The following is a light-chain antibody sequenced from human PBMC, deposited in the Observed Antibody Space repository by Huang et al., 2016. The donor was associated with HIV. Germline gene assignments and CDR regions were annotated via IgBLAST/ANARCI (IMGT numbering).Light chain of an antibody. Sequence: AIQMTQSPSSRSASFGDRVTITCRASQGITDDLAWYQQKPGKAPELLISGASTLRSGVPSRFIGSGSGTDITLTNSRLQPEDYATYYWLQGHNYRRTFGQGTKVEI. CDR2: GAS. CDR3: LQGHNYRRT. V-gene: IGKV1-6*01. CDR1: QGITDD. J-gene: IGKJ1*01.